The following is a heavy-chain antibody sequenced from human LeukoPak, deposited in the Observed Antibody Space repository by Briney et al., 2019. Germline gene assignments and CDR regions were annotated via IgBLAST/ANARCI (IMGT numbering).Heavy chain of an antibody. CDR2: ISGSGGNT. D-gene: IGHD2-2*01. CDR1: GFTFSSYA. CDR3: AKDYCISTSCYWFDP. J-gene: IGHJ5*02. V-gene: IGHV3-23*01. Sequence: GGSLRLSCAASGFTFSSYAMSWVRQAPGKGLEWGSTISGSGGNTYYADSVKGRFTISRDNSKNTLYLQMNSLRAEDTAVYYCAKDYCISTSCYWFDPWGQGTLVTVSS.